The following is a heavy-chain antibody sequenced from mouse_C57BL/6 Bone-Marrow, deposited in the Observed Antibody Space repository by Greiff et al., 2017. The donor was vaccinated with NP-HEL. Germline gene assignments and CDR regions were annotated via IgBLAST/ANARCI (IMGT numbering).Heavy chain of an antibody. D-gene: IGHD1-1*01. CDR2: IYPGSGNN. J-gene: IGHJ4*01. Sequence: QVQLQQSGAELVRPGASVKLSCKASGYTFTDYYINWVKQRPGKGLEWIARIYPGSGNNYYNEKFKGKATLTAEKSSYTAYMQLSSLTSEDSAVYFCARSLYYYGSSYNYAMDYWGHGTSVTVSS. V-gene: IGHV1-76*01. CDR3: ARSLYYYGSSYNYAMDY. CDR1: GYTFTDYY.